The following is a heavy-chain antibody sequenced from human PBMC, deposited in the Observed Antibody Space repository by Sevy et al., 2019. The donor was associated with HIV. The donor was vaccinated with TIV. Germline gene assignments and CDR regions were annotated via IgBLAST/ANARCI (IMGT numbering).Heavy chain of an antibody. Sequence: GGSLRLSCAASGFTFNNVWMSWVRQVPGKGLEWVGRVKSKADGGTTDHAAPVKGRFTISRDDSKNTLYLQMNSLKTDDTALYYCTIDPVHFLWGQGTLVTVSS. J-gene: IGHJ4*02. D-gene: IGHD6-6*01. CDR3: TIDPVHFL. CDR2: VKSKADGGTT. V-gene: IGHV3-15*01. CDR1: GFTFNNVW.